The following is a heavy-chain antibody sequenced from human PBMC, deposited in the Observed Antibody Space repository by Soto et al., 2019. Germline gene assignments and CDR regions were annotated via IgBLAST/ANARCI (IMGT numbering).Heavy chain of an antibody. J-gene: IGHJ4*02. Sequence: QVKLVQSGGEVKKPGASVKVSCKASGYTFTSYGISWVRQAPGQGLEWMGWINAYNGNTNYAQKVQGRVTMTTDTSTSTAYMELRSLRSDDAAVYCCARDVGYGLIDGWGQGTLVTVSS. CDR1: GYTFTSYG. V-gene: IGHV1-18*01. CDR2: INAYNGNT. CDR3: ARDVGYGLIDG. D-gene: IGHD1-26*01.